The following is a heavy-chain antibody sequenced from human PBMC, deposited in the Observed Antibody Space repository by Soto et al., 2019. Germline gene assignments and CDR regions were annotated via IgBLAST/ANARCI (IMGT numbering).Heavy chain of an antibody. J-gene: IGHJ4*02. V-gene: IGHV3-53*01. CDR1: GFTVSSNY. Sequence: GGSLRLSCAASGFTVSSNYMSWVRQAPGKGLEWVSVIYSGGSTYYADSVKDRFTISRDNSKNTLYLQMNSQRAEDTAVYYCARAHSSGWPFDYWGQGTLVTVSS. D-gene: IGHD6-19*01. CDR3: ARAHSSGWPFDY. CDR2: IYSGGST.